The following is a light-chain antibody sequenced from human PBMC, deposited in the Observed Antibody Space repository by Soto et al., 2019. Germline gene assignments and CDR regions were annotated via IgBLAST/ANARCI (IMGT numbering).Light chain of an antibody. V-gene: IGKV3-20*01. CDR3: QQYGSSPPYS. CDR2: SAS. Sequence: ELVLTQSPGTLSLSPGERATLSCRASQSVNSKYLAWYQQKPGQAPRLLIYSASNRATGISDRFSGSGSGTDFTLISSRLESEDFAVYYCQQYGSSPPYSFGQGTRLEIK. CDR1: QSVNSKY. J-gene: IGKJ2*03.